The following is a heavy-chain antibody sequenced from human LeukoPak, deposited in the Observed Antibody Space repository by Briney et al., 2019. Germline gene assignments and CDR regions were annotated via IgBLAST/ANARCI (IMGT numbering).Heavy chain of an antibody. CDR3: AKAGRPAPDFDYFDC. J-gene: IGHJ4*02. Sequence: PGGSLRLSCAASGFTFSSYAMSWVRQAPGKGLEWVSGISGTGGNTYYTDSVKGRFAISRDNSNNRLYLQMYGLRAEDTAVYFCAKAGRPAPDFDYFDCWGQGTLLTVSS. D-gene: IGHD6-13*01. CDR2: ISGTGGNT. CDR1: GFTFSSYA. V-gene: IGHV3-23*01.